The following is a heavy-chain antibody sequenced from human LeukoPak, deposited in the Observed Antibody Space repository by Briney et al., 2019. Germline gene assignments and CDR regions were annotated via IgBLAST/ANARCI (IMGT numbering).Heavy chain of an antibody. CDR3: ARDQSIVGATEDLGH. CDR2: INPSGGRT. Sequence: ASVKVSCKASGYTFTSYYMHWVRQAPGQGLEWMGIINPSGGRTSYAQKFQGRVTMTRGTSTSTVYMELSSLRSEDTAVYYCARDQSIVGATEDLGHWGQGTLVTVSS. CDR1: GYTFTSYY. V-gene: IGHV1-46*01. J-gene: IGHJ5*02. D-gene: IGHD1-26*01.